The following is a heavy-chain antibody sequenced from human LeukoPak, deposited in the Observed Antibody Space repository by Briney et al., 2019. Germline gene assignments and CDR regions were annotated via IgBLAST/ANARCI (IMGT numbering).Heavy chain of an antibody. D-gene: IGHD4-23*01. CDR1: GGSISSYY. Sequence: PSETLSLTCTVSGGSISSYYWSWIRQPPGKVLEWIGYIYYSGSTNYNPSLKSRVTISVDTSKNQFSLNLSSVTAADTAMYYCARAVGTSRNFFDYWGQGTLVTVSS. V-gene: IGHV4-59*12. CDR3: ARAVGTSRNFFDY. J-gene: IGHJ4*02. CDR2: IYYSGST.